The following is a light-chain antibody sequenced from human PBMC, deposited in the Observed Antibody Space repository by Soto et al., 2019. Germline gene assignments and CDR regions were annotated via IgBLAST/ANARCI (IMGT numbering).Light chain of an antibody. V-gene: IGKV3-20*01. J-gene: IGKJ4*01. CDR2: GAS. Sequence: EIVLTQSPGTLSLSPGERATLSCRASQTVRTNYLAGFQHKPGQAPRLLIYGASSMATGIPDRFSGSGSGIYVTLTIDKREPEVFAVYFEQQYSDSPLTFGGGTQVEIE. CDR3: QQYSDSPLT. CDR1: QTVRTNY.